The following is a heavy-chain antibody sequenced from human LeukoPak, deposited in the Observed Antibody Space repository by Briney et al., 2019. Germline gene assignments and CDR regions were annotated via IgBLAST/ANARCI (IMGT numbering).Heavy chain of an antibody. J-gene: IGHJ4*02. V-gene: IGHV3-21*01. Sequence: PGGSLRLPCAASGFTFSSYNMNWVRQAPGKGLEWVSSISSSSSYIYYADSVKGRFTISRDNAKNSLYLQMNSLRAEDTAVYYCARDTSSWYGYDYWGQGTLVTVSS. CDR1: GFTFSSYN. CDR3: ARDTSSWYGYDY. CDR2: ISSSSSYI. D-gene: IGHD6-13*01.